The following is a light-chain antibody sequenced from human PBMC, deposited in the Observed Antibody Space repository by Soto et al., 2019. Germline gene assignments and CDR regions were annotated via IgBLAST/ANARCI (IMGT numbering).Light chain of an antibody. J-gene: IGLJ2*01. CDR3: MLYMGGGLVV. CDR1: SGSVSTTYY. Sequence: QAVVTQEPSFSVSPGGTVKLTCGLTSGSVSTTYYPSWYQQTPGQAPRTLIYSTNIRSSGVPDRFSGSILGNKAALTITGAQADDESDYHCMLYMGGGLVVFGGGTKVTVL. V-gene: IGLV8-61*01. CDR2: STN.